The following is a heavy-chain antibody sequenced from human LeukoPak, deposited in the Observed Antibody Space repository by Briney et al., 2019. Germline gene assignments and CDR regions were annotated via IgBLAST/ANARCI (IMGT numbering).Heavy chain of an antibody. D-gene: IGHD4-17*01. J-gene: IGHJ4*02. CDR2: IRSKPFGGTA. CDR1: GFTFGGFG. CDR3: TRGAGDGDYVLDY. V-gene: IGHV3-49*03. Sequence: GGSLRLSCTASGFTFGGFGMSWFRQAPGKGLEWVGSIRSKPFGGTAEYAASVKGRFTLSRDDSKSIAYLQMNTLETEDTAVYYCTRGAGDGDYVLDYWGQGTLVTVSS.